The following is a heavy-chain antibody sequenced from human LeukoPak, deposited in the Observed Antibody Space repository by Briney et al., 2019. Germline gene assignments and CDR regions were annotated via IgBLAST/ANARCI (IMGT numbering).Heavy chain of an antibody. Sequence: PSETPSLTCAVYGGSFSGYYWSWIRQPPGKGLEWIGEINHSGSTNYNPSLKSRVTISVDTSKNQFSLKLSSVTAADTAVYYCARGRTVTTRFDYWGQGTLVTVSS. J-gene: IGHJ4*02. CDR2: INHSGST. CDR1: GGSFSGYY. V-gene: IGHV4-34*01. D-gene: IGHD4-17*01. CDR3: ARGRTVTTRFDY.